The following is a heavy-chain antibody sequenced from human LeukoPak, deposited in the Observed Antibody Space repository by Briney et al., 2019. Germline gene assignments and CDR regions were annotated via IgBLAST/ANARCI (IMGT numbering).Heavy chain of an antibody. D-gene: IGHD6-6*01. CDR3: ARGFRFGYSSSSRFGVFDY. CDR1: GGSFSGYY. J-gene: IGHJ4*02. Sequence: SETLSLTCAVYGGSFSGYYWSWIRQPPGKGLEWIGEINHSGSTNYNPSLKSRVTISVDTSKNQFSLKLSSVTAADTAVYYCARGFRFGYSSSSRFGVFDYWGQGTLVTVSS. V-gene: IGHV4-34*01. CDR2: INHSGST.